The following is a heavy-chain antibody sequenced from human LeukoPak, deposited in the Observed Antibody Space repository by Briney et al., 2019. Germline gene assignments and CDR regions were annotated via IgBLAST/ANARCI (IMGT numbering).Heavy chain of an antibody. Sequence: ASVKVSCKSSVYTFSNYGISWVRQAPGQGLEWMGWISPYNGNTNHAQKLQGRVTMTTDTSTSTAYMELRSLRSDDTAVYYCARVASNGQFYFDYWGQGTLVTVSS. CDR1: VYTFSNYG. CDR2: ISPYNGNT. CDR3: ARVASNGQFYFDY. D-gene: IGHD4-11*01. J-gene: IGHJ4*02. V-gene: IGHV1-18*01.